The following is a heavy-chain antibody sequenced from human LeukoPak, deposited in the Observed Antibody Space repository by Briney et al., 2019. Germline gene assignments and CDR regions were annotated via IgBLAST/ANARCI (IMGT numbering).Heavy chain of an antibody. CDR3: ARHSIVGQWLVPFDY. Sequence: PSETLSLTCTVSGGSISSYYWSWIRQPPGKGLEWMGYIYYSGSTNYNPSPKSRVTISVDTSKNQFSLKLSSVTAADTAVYYCARHSIVGQWLVPFDYWGQGTLVTVSS. D-gene: IGHD6-19*01. CDR2: IYYSGST. J-gene: IGHJ4*02. CDR1: GGSISSYY. V-gene: IGHV4-59*08.